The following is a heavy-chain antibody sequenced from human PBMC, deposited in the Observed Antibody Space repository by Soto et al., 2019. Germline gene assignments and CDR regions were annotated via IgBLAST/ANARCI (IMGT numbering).Heavy chain of an antibody. J-gene: IGHJ4*02. CDR3: ARDFYGTGSHDY. V-gene: IGHV3-7*03. Sequence: GGSLRLSCTTSVFPFSSYWMTWVRQAPGKGLEWVANIKQDGSDMHYADPVRGRFTISRDNARNSLYLQMNYLRAEDTAVYHCARDFYGTGSHDYWGPGTLVTVS. D-gene: IGHD3-10*01. CDR2: IKQDGSDM. CDR1: VFPFSSYW.